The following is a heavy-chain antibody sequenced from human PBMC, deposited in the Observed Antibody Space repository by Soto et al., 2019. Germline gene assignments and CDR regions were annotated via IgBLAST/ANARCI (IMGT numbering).Heavy chain of an antibody. D-gene: IGHD6-13*01. CDR1: GYTFTSYY. V-gene: IGHV1-46*01. CDR2: INPSGGST. J-gene: IGHJ6*02. CDR3: ARDSNPRWRMKVGIAAADYYYYYYGMDV. Sequence: ASVKVSCKASGYTFTSYYMHWVRQAPGQGLEWMGIINPSGGSTSYAQKFQGRVTMTRDTSTSTVYMELSSLRSEDTAVYYCARDSNPRWRMKVGIAAADYYYYYYGMDVWGQGTTVTVSS.